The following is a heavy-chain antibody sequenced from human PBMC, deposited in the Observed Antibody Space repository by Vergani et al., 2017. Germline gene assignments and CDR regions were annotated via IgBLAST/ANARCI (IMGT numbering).Heavy chain of an antibody. CDR1: GDSISSGVYY. J-gene: IGHJ4*02. D-gene: IGHD3-22*01. Sequence: QVQLQESGPGLVKPSQTLSLTCSVFGDSISSGVYYWNWIRQHPGKGLEWIGYTYSTGSTHHTPSLRRRINMSVDTSKNQFSLKLNSVTAADTAMYCCAGMGGYDEGDAFQIGYFDSWGPGILVTVSS. CDR2: TYSTGST. V-gene: IGHV4-31*03. CDR3: AGMGGYDEGDAFQIGYFDS.